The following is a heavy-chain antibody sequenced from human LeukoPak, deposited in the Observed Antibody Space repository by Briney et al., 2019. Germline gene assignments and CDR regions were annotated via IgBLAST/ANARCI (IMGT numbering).Heavy chain of an antibody. CDR1: GYTFTSYG. D-gene: IGHD6-6*01. J-gene: IGHJ4*02. CDR2: ISAYNGNT. V-gene: IGHV1-18*01. Sequence: ASVKVSCKASGYTFTSYGISWARQAPGQGLEWMGWISAYNGNTNYAQKLQGRVTMTIDTSTSTAYMELRSLRSDDTAMYYCARDRGAARPYYFDYWGQGTLVTVSS. CDR3: ARDRGAARPYYFDY.